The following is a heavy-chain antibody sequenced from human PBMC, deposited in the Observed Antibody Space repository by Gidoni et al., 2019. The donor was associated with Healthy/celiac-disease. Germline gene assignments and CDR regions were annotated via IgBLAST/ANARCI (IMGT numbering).Heavy chain of an antibody. J-gene: IGHJ4*02. CDR2: ISSSSSYI. D-gene: IGHD2-21*01. CDR1: GFTFSSYS. CDR3: ARDGGVIAQRGVFDY. V-gene: IGHV3-21*01. Sequence: EVQLVESGGGLVKPGGSLRLSCAASGFTFSSYSMNWVRQAPGKGLEWVSSISSSSSYIYYADSVKGRFTISRDNAKNSLYLQMNSLRAEDTAVYYCARDGGVIAQRGVFDYWGQGTLVTVSS.